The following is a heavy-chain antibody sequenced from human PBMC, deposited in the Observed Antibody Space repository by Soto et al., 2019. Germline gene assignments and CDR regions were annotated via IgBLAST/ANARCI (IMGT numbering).Heavy chain of an antibody. D-gene: IGHD1-26*01. CDR1: GFTFKSFA. V-gene: IGHV3-30*18. J-gene: IGHJ4*02. CDR2: ISDDGSNQ. Sequence: QVHLVESGGGVVQPGEALRLSCAASGFTFKSFAMHWVRQAPGKGLEWVAFISDDGSNQYFADSVKGRFTISRDNSENTVSLQISSLRPGDTAVYYCAKDVYSGSYSSYYFHHWGQGTLVTVSS. CDR3: AKDVYSGSYSSYYFHH.